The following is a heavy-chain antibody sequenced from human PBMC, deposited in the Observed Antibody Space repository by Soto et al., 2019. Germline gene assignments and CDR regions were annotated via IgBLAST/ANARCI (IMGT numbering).Heavy chain of an antibody. J-gene: IGHJ6*02. D-gene: IGHD1-20*01. CDR3: ARDRITGTRYYYYYGMDV. CDR1: GGSFSGYY. CDR2: INHSGST. Sequence: SETLSLTCAVYGGSFSGYYWSWIRQPPGKGLEWIGEINHSGSTNYNPSLKSRVTISVDTSKNQFSLKLSSVTAADTAVYYCARDRITGTRYYYYYGMDVWGQGTTVTVSS. V-gene: IGHV4-34*01.